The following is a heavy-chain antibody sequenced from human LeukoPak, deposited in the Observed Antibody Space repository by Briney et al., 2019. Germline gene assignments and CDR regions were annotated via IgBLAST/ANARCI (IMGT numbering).Heavy chain of an antibody. Sequence: GGSLRLSCAASGFTFSHYWMSWVRQAPGKGLEWVANINQDGGDEYYVDSVKGRFTISRDNAKNSLYLQMNSLRAEDTAMNYCARDVAAADSWGQGTLVTVSS. V-gene: IGHV3-7*01. CDR1: GFTFSHYW. D-gene: IGHD6-13*01. J-gene: IGHJ4*02. CDR2: INQDGGDE. CDR3: ARDVAAADS.